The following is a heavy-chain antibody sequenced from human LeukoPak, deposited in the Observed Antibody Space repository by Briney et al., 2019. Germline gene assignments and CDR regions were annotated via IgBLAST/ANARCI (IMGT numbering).Heavy chain of an antibody. CDR1: GGSISSYY. CDR2: IYYSGST. V-gene: IGHV4-59*08. CDR3: AGINYYDSSGYYPHAFDI. D-gene: IGHD3-22*01. J-gene: IGHJ3*02. Sequence: SETLSLTCTVSGGSISSYYWSLIRQPPGKGLEWIGYIYYSGSTNYNPSLKSRVTISVDTSKNQFSLKLSSVTAADTAVYYCAGINYYDSSGYYPHAFDIWGQGTMVTVSS.